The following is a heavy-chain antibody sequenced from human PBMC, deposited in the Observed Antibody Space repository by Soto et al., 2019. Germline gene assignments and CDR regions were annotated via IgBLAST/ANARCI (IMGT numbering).Heavy chain of an antibody. Sequence: QLQLQESGSGLVKPSQTLSLTCAVSGGSISSGGYSWSWIRQPPGKGLEWIGYIYHSGSTYYNPSLKSRVPITVDRSKNQFSRNLSSVTAADTAVYYCARGMTTVTPYDYWGQGTLVTVSS. D-gene: IGHD4-4*01. CDR1: GGSISSGGYS. CDR2: IYHSGST. V-gene: IGHV4-30-2*01. J-gene: IGHJ4*02. CDR3: ARGMTTVTPYDY.